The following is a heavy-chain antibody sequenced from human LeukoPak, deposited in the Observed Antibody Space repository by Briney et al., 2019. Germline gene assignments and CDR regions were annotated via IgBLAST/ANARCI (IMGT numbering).Heavy chain of an antibody. V-gene: IGHV4-34*01. J-gene: IGHJ4*02. CDR2: INHSGST. D-gene: IGHD3-16*01. CDR3: ARGLSNSRRTLLGLDY. CDR1: GGSFSVYY. Sequence: PSETLSLTCAVYGGSFSVYYWSWIRQPPGKGLEWIGEINHSGSTNYNPSLESRVTISVDTSKNQFSLKLSSVTAADTAVYYCARGLSNSRRTLLGLDYWGQGTLVTASS.